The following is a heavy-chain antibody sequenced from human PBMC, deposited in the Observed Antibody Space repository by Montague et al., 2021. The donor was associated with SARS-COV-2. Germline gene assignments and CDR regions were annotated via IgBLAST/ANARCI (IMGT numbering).Heavy chain of an antibody. V-gene: IGHV4-34*01. CDR1: GGSFSGYY. D-gene: IGHD3-10*01. CDR3: ARGRRILLWFGELLPGGDYYGMDV. Sequence: SETLSLTCAVYGGSFSGYYWSWIRQPPGKGLEWIGEINHSGSTNYNPSLKSRVTISVDTSKNQFSLKLSSVTAADTAVYYCARGRRILLWFGELLPGGDYYGMDVWDQGTTVTVSS. CDR2: INHSGST. J-gene: IGHJ6*02.